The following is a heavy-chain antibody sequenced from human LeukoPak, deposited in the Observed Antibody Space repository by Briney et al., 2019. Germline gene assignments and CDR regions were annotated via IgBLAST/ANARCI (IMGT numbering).Heavy chain of an antibody. D-gene: IGHD3-22*01. Sequence: PSETLSLTCTVSGGSISSSSYYWGWIRQPPGKGLEWIGSIYYSGSTYYNPSLKSRVTISVDTSKNQFSLKLSSVTAADTAVYYCARTYYYDSSGCYWGPTSPRFDPWGQGTLVTVSS. CDR3: ARTYYYDSSGCYWGPTSPRFDP. V-gene: IGHV4-39*01. CDR1: GGSISSSSYY. J-gene: IGHJ5*02. CDR2: IYYSGST.